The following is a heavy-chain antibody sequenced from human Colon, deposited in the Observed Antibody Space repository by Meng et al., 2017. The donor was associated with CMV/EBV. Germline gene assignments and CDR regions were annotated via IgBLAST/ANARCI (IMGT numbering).Heavy chain of an antibody. CDR1: GFTFDDYG. Sequence: GESLKISCAASGFTFDDYGMSWVRQAPGKGLEWVSGINWNGGSTGYADSVKGRFTISRDNAKNSLYLQMNSLRAEDTALYYCARGGNDYGDYFDYWGQGTLVTVSS. CDR3: ARGGNDYGDYFDY. J-gene: IGHJ4*02. D-gene: IGHD4-17*01. CDR2: INWNGGST. V-gene: IGHV3-20*04.